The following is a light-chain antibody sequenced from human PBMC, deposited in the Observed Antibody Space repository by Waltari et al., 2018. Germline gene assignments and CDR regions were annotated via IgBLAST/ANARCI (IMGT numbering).Light chain of an antibody. CDR3: QQYNAWPLT. Sequence: ERVMTQSPVILSVSPGERATLSCTASQSINNNLAWYQQKPGQPPRLLIYSASTRATGIPARFSGSGSGTQFTLTISSLQSEDFAVYFCQQYNAWPLTFGPGTKVHI. V-gene: IGKV3-15*01. CDR1: QSINNN. J-gene: IGKJ3*01. CDR2: SAS.